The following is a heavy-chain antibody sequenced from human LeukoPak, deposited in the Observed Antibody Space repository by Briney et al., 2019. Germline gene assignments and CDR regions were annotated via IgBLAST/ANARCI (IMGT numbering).Heavy chain of an antibody. J-gene: IGHJ5*02. CDR3: AKVAAAGIVNWFDP. V-gene: IGHV3-53*01. CDR2: IYSGGST. Sequence: PGGSLRLSCAASGFTVSSNYMSWVRQAPGKGLEWVSVIYSGGSTYYADSVKGRFTISRDNSKNTLYLQMNSLRAEDTAVYYCAKVAAAGIVNWFDPWGQGTLVTVSS. D-gene: IGHD6-13*01. CDR1: GFTVSSNY.